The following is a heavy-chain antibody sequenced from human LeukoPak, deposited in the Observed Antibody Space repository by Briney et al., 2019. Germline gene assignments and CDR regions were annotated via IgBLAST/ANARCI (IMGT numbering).Heavy chain of an antibody. Sequence: SETLSLTCTVSGGSISSYYWSWIRQPPGKGLEWIGYIYYSGSTNYNPSLKSRVTISVDTSKNQFSLNLSSVTAADTAVYYCASYPVSGSYYDYWGQGTLVTVSS. CDR1: GGSISSYY. CDR3: ASYPVSGSYYDY. J-gene: IGHJ4*02. D-gene: IGHD1-26*01. V-gene: IGHV4-59*08. CDR2: IYYSGST.